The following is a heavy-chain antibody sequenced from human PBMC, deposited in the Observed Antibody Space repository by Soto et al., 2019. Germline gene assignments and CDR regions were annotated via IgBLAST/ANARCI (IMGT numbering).Heavy chain of an antibody. CDR2: INPSGGST. CDR1: GYTFTSYY. J-gene: IGHJ4*02. Sequence: ASVKVSCKASGYTFTSYYMHWVRQAPGQGLEWMGIINPSGGSTSYAQKFQGRVTMTRDTSTSTVYMELSSLRSEDTAVYYCARDTYYYDSSGYYLIDYWGQGTLVTVS. V-gene: IGHV1-46*03. D-gene: IGHD3-22*01. CDR3: ARDTYYYDSSGYYLIDY.